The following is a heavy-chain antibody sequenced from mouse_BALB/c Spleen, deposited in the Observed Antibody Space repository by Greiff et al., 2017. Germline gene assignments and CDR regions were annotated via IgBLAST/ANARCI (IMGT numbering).Heavy chain of an antibody. J-gene: IGHJ3*01. CDR3: ARGLYYGSSYGFAY. D-gene: IGHD1-1*01. Sequence: EVQRVESGGGLVKPGGSLKLSCAASGFTFSSYAMSWVRQSPEKRLEWVAEISSGGSYTYYPDTVTGRFTISRDNAKNTLYLEMSSLRSEDTAMYYCARGLYYGSSYGFAYWGQGTLVTVSA. V-gene: IGHV5-9-4*01. CDR1: GFTFSSYA. CDR2: ISSGGSYT.